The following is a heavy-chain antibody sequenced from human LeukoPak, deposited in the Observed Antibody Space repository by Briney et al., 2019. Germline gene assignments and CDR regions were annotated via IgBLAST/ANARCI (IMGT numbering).Heavy chain of an antibody. D-gene: IGHD3-22*01. CDR3: AREPGDPRRGYYDSSGYNH. CDR1: GYTFTSYA. Sequence: EASVKVSCKASGYTFTSYAISWVRQAPGQGLEWMGGIIPIFGTANYAQKFQGRVTITADESTSTAYMELSSLRSEDTAVYYCAREPGDPRRGYYDSSGYNHWGQGTLVTVSS. J-gene: IGHJ5*02. V-gene: IGHV1-69*13. CDR2: IIPIFGTA.